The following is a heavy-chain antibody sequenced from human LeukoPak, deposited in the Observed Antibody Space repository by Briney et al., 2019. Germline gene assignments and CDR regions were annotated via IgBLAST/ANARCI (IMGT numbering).Heavy chain of an antibody. V-gene: IGHV3-74*01. Sequence: GGSLRLSCAASGFTFSSSWIHWVRQAPGKGLVWVSRINRDGSITTYADSVKGRFTISRDNAKNMLYLQMNSLRAEDTAVYYCARDVMVRGVDQFDYWGQGTLVTVSS. J-gene: IGHJ4*02. CDR2: INRDGSIT. CDR1: GFTFSSSW. D-gene: IGHD3-10*01. CDR3: ARDVMVRGVDQFDY.